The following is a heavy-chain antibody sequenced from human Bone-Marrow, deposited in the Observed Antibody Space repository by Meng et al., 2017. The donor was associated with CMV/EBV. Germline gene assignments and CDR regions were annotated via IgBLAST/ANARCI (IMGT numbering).Heavy chain of an antibody. V-gene: IGHV4-30-4*08. CDR2: IYYSGST. CDR1: GGSISIGDYY. CDR3: ARRNDYSNYFDY. Sequence: TLSPSCTVSGGSISIGDYYWSWIRQPPGKGLEWIGYIYYSGSTYYNPSLKSRVTISVDTSKNQFSLKLSSVTAADTAGYYCARRNDYSNYFDYWGQGTLVTVSS. J-gene: IGHJ4*02. D-gene: IGHD4-11*01.